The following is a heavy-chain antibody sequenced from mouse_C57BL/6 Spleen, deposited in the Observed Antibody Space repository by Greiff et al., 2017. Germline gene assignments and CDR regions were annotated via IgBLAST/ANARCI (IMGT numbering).Heavy chain of an antibody. Sequence: EVQGVESGGDLVKPGGSLKLSCAASGFTFSSYGMSWVRQTPDKRLEWVATISSGGSYTYYPASVKGRFTISRDNAKNNLYLQMSSLKSEDTAMYYCAIVDPYFDYWGQGTTLTVSS. CDR2: ISSGGSYT. J-gene: IGHJ2*01. V-gene: IGHV5-6*01. CDR3: AIVDPYFDY. D-gene: IGHD2-12*01. CDR1: GFTFSSYG.